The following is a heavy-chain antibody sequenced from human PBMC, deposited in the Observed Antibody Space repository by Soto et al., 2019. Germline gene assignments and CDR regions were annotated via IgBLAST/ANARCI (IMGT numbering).Heavy chain of an antibody. CDR3: VKAMVRGVSDY. V-gene: IGHV3-64D*06. CDR1: GFTFSSYA. Sequence: GGSLRLSCSASGFTFSSYAMHWVRQAPGKGLEYVSAISSNGGSTYYADSVKGRFTISRDNSKNTLYLRMSSLRAEDTAVYYCVKAMVRGVSDYWGQGTLVTVSS. J-gene: IGHJ4*02. D-gene: IGHD3-10*01. CDR2: ISSNGGST.